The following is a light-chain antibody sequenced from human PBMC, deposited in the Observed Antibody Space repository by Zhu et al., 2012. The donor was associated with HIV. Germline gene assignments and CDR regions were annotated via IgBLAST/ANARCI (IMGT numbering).Light chain of an antibody. CDR2: DAS. V-gene: IGKV1D-13*01. CDR1: QGINSA. J-gene: IGKJ4*01. Sequence: AIQLTQSPPSLSASVGDRVIITCRASQGINSALAWYQQKPGNPPRLLIYDASILASGVPSRFSGSGSGTQFTLTISSLRPEDFATYYCQQFDDFRLTFGGGPNWRSN. CDR3: QQFDDFRLT.